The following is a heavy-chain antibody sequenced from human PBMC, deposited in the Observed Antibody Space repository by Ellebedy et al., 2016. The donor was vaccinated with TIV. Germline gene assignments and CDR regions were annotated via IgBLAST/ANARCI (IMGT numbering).Heavy chain of an antibody. D-gene: IGHD3-3*01. J-gene: IGHJ6*02. Sequence: SETLSLTXTVSGGSISSYYWSWIRQPPGKGLEWIGYIYYSGSTNYNPSLKSRVTISVDTSKNQFSPKLSSVTAADTAVYYCARDLYDFWSGYPATLYGMDVWGQGTTVTVSS. CDR2: IYYSGST. CDR1: GGSISSYY. V-gene: IGHV4-59*01. CDR3: ARDLYDFWSGYPATLYGMDV.